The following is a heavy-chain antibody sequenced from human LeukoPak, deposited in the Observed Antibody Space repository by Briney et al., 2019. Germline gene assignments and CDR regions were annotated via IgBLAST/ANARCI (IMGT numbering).Heavy chain of an antibody. Sequence: PGGSLRLSCAPSGFTFSGSGMHWVRQAPGKGLEWLTFIHASGNSKYYADSVKGRFTISRDNSKNTLSLQMNSLRVEDTGVYYCARSLTDREYLQHWGQGTLVTVSS. CDR1: GFTFSGSG. V-gene: IGHV3-30*02. CDR3: ARSLTDREYLQH. CDR2: IHASGNSK. J-gene: IGHJ1*01.